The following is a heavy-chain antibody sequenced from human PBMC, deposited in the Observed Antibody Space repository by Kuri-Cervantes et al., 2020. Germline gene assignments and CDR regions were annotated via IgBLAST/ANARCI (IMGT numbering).Heavy chain of an antibody. D-gene: IGHD6-13*01. CDR1: GYNFTTYW. CDR2: IYPGDSGT. CDR3: ARSSIEAAENWFDP. Sequence: KVTCKGSGYNFTTYWFGWVRQMSGKGLERLRIIYPGDSGTIYSPSFQGQVTISADKSISPAYLQWSSLKASDTAMYYWARSSIEAAENWFDPWGQGTLVTVSS. J-gene: IGHJ5*02. V-gene: IGHV5-51*01.